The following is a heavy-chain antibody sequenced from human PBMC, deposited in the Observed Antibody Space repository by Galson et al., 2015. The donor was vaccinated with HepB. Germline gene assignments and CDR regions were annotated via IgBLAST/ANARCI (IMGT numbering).Heavy chain of an antibody. D-gene: IGHD3-16*01. V-gene: IGHV3-74*01. Sequence: SLRLSCAASGFSFSSYRMHWVRQAPGKGLVWVSRIKSDGRNTTYADSVKGRFTISRDNAKNTLYLQMNSLRAEDTAVYYCGREPRFYYGMDVWGQGTTVTVSS. CDR2: IKSDGRNT. CDR1: GFSFSSYR. CDR3: GREPRFYYGMDV. J-gene: IGHJ6*02.